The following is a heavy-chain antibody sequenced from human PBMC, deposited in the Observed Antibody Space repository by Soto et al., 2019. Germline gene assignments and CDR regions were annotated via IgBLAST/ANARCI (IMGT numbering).Heavy chain of an antibody. CDR3: ARDLDGLHDDTSGPFPRPG. D-gene: IGHD3-22*01. J-gene: IGHJ1*01. CDR1: GGSISSDDYY. Sequence: SETLSLTCTVSGGSISSDDYYWSWIRQAPGRGLEWIGYIHSSGSIYYNPSLKSRATMSIDTAGNQFSLKVSSVTVADTAVYYCARDLDGLHDDTSGPFPRPGWGRGTLVTVSS. CDR2: IHSSGSI. V-gene: IGHV4-30-4*01.